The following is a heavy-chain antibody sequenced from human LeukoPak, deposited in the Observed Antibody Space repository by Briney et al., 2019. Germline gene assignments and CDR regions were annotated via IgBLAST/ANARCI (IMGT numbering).Heavy chain of an antibody. D-gene: IGHD2-15*01. CDR1: GYTFTVYY. Sequence: ASVKVSCKASGYTFTVYYIHWVRQAPGQGPEWMGWINPNSGGTKYAEKFQGRVTMTRDTSNSTAYMEVGRLTSDDTAVYYCARDDCSGGSCYRTWGQGTLVTVSS. J-gene: IGHJ4*02. V-gene: IGHV1-2*02. CDR2: INPNSGGT. CDR3: ARDDCSGGSCYRT.